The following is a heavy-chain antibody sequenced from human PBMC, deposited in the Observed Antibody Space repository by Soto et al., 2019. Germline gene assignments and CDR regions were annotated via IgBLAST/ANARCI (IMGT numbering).Heavy chain of an antibody. V-gene: IGHV4-59*11. CDR1: GSSSRTHY. CDR2: VSDSGTT. D-gene: IGHD6-19*01. Sequence: QVQLQESGPGLVKPSETLSLICTVSGSSSRTHYWTWVRQTPGKGLEWIGYVSDSGTTKYSPSLKARITISXXTXKXXFTLQLNSVTAAATAMYYCARGTGYTSGWYEFADYWGQGTLVTVSS. CDR3: ARGTGYTSGWYEFADY. J-gene: IGHJ4*02.